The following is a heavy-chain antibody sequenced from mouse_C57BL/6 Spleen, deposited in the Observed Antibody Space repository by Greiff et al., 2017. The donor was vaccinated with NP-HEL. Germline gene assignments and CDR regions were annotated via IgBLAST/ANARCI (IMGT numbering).Heavy chain of an antibody. CDR1: GFTFSDYY. D-gene: IGHD4-1*01. V-gene: IGHV5-12*01. Sequence: EVQVVESGGGLVQPGGSLKLSCAASGFTFSDYYMYWVRQTPEKRLEWVAYISSGGGSTYYPDTVKGRFTISRDNAKNTLYLQMSRLKSEDTAMYYCARHNWDGAYWGQGTLVTVSA. J-gene: IGHJ3*01. CDR2: ISSGGGST. CDR3: ARHNWDGAY.